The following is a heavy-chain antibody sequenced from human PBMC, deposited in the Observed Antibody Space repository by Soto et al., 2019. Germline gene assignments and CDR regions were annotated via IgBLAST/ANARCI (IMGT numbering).Heavy chain of an antibody. CDR3: ARTTVSIGYFDY. D-gene: IGHD4-17*01. J-gene: IGHJ4*02. CDR2: INHSGST. CDR1: GLSFSGYY. V-gene: IGHV4-34*01. Sequence: PSETLSLTCAFYGLSFSGYYWSWIRQPPGKGLEWIGEINHSGSTNYNPSLKSRVTISVDTSKNQFSLKLSSVTAADTAVYYCARTTVSIGYFDYWGQGTLVTVSS.